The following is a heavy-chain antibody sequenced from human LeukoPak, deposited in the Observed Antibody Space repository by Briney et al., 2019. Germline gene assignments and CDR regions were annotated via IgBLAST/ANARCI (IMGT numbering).Heavy chain of an antibody. CDR3: ARDCSSTSCLTY. CDR1: GYTFTSYG. D-gene: IGHD2-2*01. J-gene: IGHJ4*02. V-gene: IGHV1-18*01. CDR2: ISAYNGNT. Sequence: ASVKVSCKASGYTFTSYGISLVRQAPGQGLEWMGWISAYNGNTNYAQKLQGRVTMTTDTSTSTAYMELRSLRSDDTAVYYCARDCSSTSCLTYWGQGTLVTVSS.